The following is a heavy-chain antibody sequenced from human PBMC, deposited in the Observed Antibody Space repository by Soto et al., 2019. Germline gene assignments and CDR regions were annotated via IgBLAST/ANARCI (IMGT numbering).Heavy chain of an antibody. J-gene: IGHJ4*02. Sequence: SVKVSCKASGGTFSSYAIGWVRQAPGQGLEWMGGIIPIFGTANYAQKFQGRVTITADESTSTAYMELSSLRSEDTAVYYCARGRRYCSSTSCYTLPDYWGQGTLVTVSS. V-gene: IGHV1-69*13. CDR2: IIPIFGTA. CDR3: ARGRRYCSSTSCYTLPDY. D-gene: IGHD2-2*02. CDR1: GGTFSSYA.